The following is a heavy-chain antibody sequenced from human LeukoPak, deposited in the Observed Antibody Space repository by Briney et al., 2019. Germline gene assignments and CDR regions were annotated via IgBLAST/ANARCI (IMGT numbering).Heavy chain of an antibody. V-gene: IGHV3-23*01. CDR1: GFTFSIYS. J-gene: IGHJ4*02. CDR2: ISGSGGST. Sequence: GGSLRLSCAASGFTFSIYSMNWVRQAPGKGLEWVSAISGSGGSTYYADSVKGRFTISRDNSKNTLYLQMNSLRAEDTAVYYCAKDLVGASDYWGQGTLVTVSS. CDR3: AKDLVGASDY. D-gene: IGHD1-26*01.